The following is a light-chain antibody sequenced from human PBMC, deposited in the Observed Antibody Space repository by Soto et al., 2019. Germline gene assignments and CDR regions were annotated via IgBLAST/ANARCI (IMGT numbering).Light chain of an antibody. Sequence: EIVLTQSPGALSLFPGERATLSCRASQSVSSSYLAWYQQKSGQAPRLLIFDASNRATGIPARFSGGGSGTDFTLTISSLDPEDFAVYYCQQRSNWPRTFGQGTKVDIK. CDR1: QSVSSSY. CDR3: QQRSNWPRT. CDR2: DAS. V-gene: IGKV3-11*01. J-gene: IGKJ1*01.